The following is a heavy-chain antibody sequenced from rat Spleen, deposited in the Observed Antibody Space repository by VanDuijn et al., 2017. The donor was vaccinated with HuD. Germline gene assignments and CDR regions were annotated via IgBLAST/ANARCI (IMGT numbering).Heavy chain of an antibody. Sequence: EVQLQESGPGLVKPSQSLSLTCSVTGYSIRSSYSWNWVRKFPGNKLEWMGYINNAGSTNYNPSLQSRLSITSDTSKNQFFLQVNSVTTEDTATYYCARHGYNSYFDYWGQGVMVTVSS. CDR2: INNAGST. CDR1: GYSIRSSYS. D-gene: IGHD1-9*01. J-gene: IGHJ2*01. V-gene: IGHV3-3*01. CDR3: ARHGYNSYFDY.